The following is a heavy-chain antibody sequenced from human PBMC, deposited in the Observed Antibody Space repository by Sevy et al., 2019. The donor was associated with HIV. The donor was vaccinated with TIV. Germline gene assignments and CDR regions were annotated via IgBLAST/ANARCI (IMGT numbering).Heavy chain of an antibody. D-gene: IGHD4-17*01. CDR1: GYIFSDYY. J-gene: IGHJ6*02. CDR2: INSDSGVT. V-gene: IGHV1-2*02. CDR3: ARLTTQPTSDLYGLDV. Sequence: ASVKVSCKASGYIFSDYYIHWVRQAPRQGLEWMAWINSDSGVTNYAQRFQGEVTVTRDTSLRTAYLELTNLKSNDTAIYYCARLTTQPTSDLYGLDVWGQGTTVTVSS.